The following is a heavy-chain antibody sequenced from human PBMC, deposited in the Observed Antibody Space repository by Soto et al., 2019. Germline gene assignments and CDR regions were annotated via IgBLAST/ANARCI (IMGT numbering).Heavy chain of an antibody. CDR2: IFSSGST. CDR1: GGSINTFY. V-gene: IGHV4-4*07. J-gene: IGHJ4*02. CDR3: ARDGSYSAYNFAHGIHLWSFDF. Sequence: QVRLQESGPGLLKPSETLSLTCTVSGGSINTFYWSWVRQPAGKGLEWIGRIFSSGSTSFNPSLERRVAMSVDTSKTHFSLNLSSVTAADMVVYYCARDGSYSAYNFAHGIHLWSFDFWGQGALVTVSS. D-gene: IGHD5-12*01.